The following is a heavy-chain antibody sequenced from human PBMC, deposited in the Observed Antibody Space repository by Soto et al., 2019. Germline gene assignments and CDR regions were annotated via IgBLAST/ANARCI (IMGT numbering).Heavy chain of an antibody. V-gene: IGHV3-33*01. CDR2: VWYDGRNK. CDR1: GFTFSTYG. Sequence: QVQLVESGGGVVQPGRSLRLSCAASGFTFSTYGMHWVRQAPGKGLEWVALVWYDGRNKEYADSVRGRFTISRDNSKNTLYLQMNSLRDEDTAVYYCVRAAGYSGNDYVHYYGMDVWGQGTTVTVSS. CDR3: VRAAGYSGNDYVHYYGMDV. D-gene: IGHD5-12*01. J-gene: IGHJ6*02.